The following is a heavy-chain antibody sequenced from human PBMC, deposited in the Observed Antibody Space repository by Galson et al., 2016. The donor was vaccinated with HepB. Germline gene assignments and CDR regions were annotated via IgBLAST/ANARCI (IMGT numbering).Heavy chain of an antibody. CDR2: ISAYNGNT. CDR1: GYTFTSYG. V-gene: IGHV1-18*01. CDR3: ARVVGSDWYSGILS. J-gene: IGHJ5*02. D-gene: IGHD2-21*02. Sequence: SVKVSCKASGYTFTSYGISWVRQAPGQGLEWMGWISAYNGNTHYAQKLLGRVTMTTDTSTSTAYMELRSLRSDDTAVYYCARVVGSDWYSGILSWGQGTLVTVSS.